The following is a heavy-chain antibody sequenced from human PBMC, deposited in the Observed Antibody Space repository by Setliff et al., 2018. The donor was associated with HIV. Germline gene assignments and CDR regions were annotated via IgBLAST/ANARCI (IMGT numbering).Heavy chain of an antibody. J-gene: IGHJ3*02. V-gene: IGHV7-4-1*02. CDR1: GYTFTSYA. Sequence: ASVKVSCKASGYTFTSYAMNWVRQAPGQGLEWMGRINTNTGNPTYAQGFTGRFVFPLDTSVSTAYLQISSLKAEDTAVYYCARDLNYVWGSDNAFDIWGQGTMVTVSS. D-gene: IGHD3-16*01. CDR2: INTNTGNP. CDR3: ARDLNYVWGSDNAFDI.